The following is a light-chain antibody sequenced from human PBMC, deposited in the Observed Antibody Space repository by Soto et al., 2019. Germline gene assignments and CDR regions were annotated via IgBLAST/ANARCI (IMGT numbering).Light chain of an antibody. J-gene: IGKJ4*01. V-gene: IGKV1-17*01. CDR1: QGIRND. Sequence: DIQMTQSPSSLVGDRVTITCRASQGIRNDLAWYQEKPGKAPKRPIYVASRLQSGVPSRFSGSGSGTEFTLTISSLQPEDSATYYCLQQNSYPLTFGGGTKVEIK. CDR2: VAS. CDR3: LQQNSYPLT.